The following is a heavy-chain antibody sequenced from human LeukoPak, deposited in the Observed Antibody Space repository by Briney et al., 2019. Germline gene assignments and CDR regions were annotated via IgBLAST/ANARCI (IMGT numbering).Heavy chain of an antibody. V-gene: IGHV4-30-2*01. CDR1: GGSISSGGYS. CDR3: AGQRSMAPLFDP. Sequence: SQTLSLTCAGPGGSISSGGYSWSWIRQPPGKDLEWIGYIYHSGSTYYNPSLKSRVTISVDRSNNQFDLKVNSVTAADTAEYYCAGQRSMAPLFDPWGQGTLVTVSS. J-gene: IGHJ5*02. D-gene: IGHD1-1*01. CDR2: IYHSGST.